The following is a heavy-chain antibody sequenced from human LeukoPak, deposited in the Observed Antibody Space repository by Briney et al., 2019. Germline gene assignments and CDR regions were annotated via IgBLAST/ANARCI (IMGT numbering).Heavy chain of an antibody. V-gene: IGHV4-4*02. CDR3: ARGAPAHARSLDH. CDR1: GGSINSSNW. Sequence: SGTLSLTCAVSGGSINSSNWWSWVRQPPGKGLEWIGEIYHSGSTNYNSSFKSRVTISVDKSKNQFSLKLSSVTAADTAMYYCARGAPAHARSLDHWGQGTLVTVSS. CDR2: IYHSGST. J-gene: IGHJ4*02. D-gene: IGHD1-26*01.